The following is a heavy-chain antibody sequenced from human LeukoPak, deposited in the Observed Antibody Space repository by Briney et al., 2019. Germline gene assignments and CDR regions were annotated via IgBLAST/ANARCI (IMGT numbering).Heavy chain of an antibody. CDR1: GFTFSSYG. Sequence: GGSLRLSCAASGFTFSSYGMHWVRQAPGKGLEWVAFIRYDGSNKYYADSVKGRFTISRDNSKNTLYLQMNSLRAEDTAVYCCAKASMDYDSSGYYDYYYYYMDVWGKGTTVTVSS. CDR2: IRYDGSNK. J-gene: IGHJ6*03. D-gene: IGHD3-22*01. V-gene: IGHV3-30*02. CDR3: AKASMDYDSSGYYDYYYYYMDV.